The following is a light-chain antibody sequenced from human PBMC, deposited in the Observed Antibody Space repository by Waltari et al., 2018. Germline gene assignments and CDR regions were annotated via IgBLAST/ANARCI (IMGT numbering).Light chain of an antibody. CDR1: RTISNS. J-gene: IGKJ4*01. Sequence: IVLTQSPDTLSLSPGARATLSCRASRTISNSLAWYQQKPGQAPRLLIDSASNRATGIPARFSGSGSGTDFTLTISSLEPEDFAVYYCQQRNAWPLTFGGGTTVEIK. CDR3: QQRNAWPLT. CDR2: SAS. V-gene: IGKV3-11*01.